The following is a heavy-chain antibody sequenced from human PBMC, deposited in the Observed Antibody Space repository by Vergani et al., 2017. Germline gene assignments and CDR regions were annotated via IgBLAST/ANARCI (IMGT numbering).Heavy chain of an antibody. CDR2: IYPGDYDT. CDR1: GYSFTSYW. D-gene: IGHD6-13*01. Sequence: EVQLVQSGAEVKKPGESLKISCKGSGYSFTSYWIGWVRQMPGKGLEWMGIIYPGDYDTRYSPSFQGQVTISADKSISTAYLQWSSLKASDTAMYYCARQVAADSLNDAFDIWGQGTMVTVSS. CDR3: ARQVAADSLNDAFDI. V-gene: IGHV5-51*01. J-gene: IGHJ3*02.